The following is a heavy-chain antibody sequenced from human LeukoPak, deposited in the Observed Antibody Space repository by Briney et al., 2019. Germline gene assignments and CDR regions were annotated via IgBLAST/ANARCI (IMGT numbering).Heavy chain of an antibody. D-gene: IGHD2-2*02. J-gene: IGHJ5*02. CDR3: ARYGRYCSSTSCYRASRFDP. CDR2: INPNSGGT. Sequence: ASVKVSCKASGYTFTGYYMHWVRQAPGQGLEWMGWINPNSGGTNYAQKFQGRVTMTRDTSISTAYMELSRLRSDDTAVYYCARYGRYCSSTSCYRASRFDPWGQGTLVTVSS. V-gene: IGHV1-2*02. CDR1: GYTFTGYY.